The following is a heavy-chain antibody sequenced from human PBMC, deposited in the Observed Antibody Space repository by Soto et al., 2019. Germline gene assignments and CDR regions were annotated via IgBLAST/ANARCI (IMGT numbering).Heavy chain of an antibody. J-gene: IGHJ4*02. CDR1: GLTFSNAY. CDR2: IKSRTDGGTV. D-gene: IGHD6-25*01. Sequence: VQLVESGGGLAKPGGSLRLSCAVSGLTFSNAYMSWVRQAPGKGLEWVGRIKSRTDGGTVDYAAPVKGRFTISRDDSRNTIYLQMDSLRIEDTAIYYCSTRGSYWGQGTLVTVSS. V-gene: IGHV3-15*07. CDR3: STRGSY.